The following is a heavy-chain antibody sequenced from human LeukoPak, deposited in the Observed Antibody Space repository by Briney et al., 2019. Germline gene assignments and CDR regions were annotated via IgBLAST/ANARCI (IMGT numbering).Heavy chain of an antibody. CDR3: ARDRGASRDGYNGYFDY. J-gene: IGHJ4*02. V-gene: IGHV3-30*04. CDR2: ISYDGSNK. D-gene: IGHD5-24*01. CDR1: GFTFSSYA. Sequence: GGSLRLSCAASGFTFSSYAMHWVRQAPGKGLEWVAVISYDGSNKYYADSVKGRFTISRDNSKNTLYLQMNCLRAEDTAVYYCARDRGASRDGYNGYFDYWGQGTLVTVSS.